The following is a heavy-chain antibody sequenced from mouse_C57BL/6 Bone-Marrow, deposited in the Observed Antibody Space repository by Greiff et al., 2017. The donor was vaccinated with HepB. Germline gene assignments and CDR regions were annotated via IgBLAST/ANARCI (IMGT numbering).Heavy chain of an antibody. J-gene: IGHJ4*01. CDR3: ARDDGYRSLAMDY. D-gene: IGHD2-3*01. CDR2: IHPNSGST. Sequence: QVQLQQPEAELVKPGASVKLSCKASGYTFTSYWMHWVKQRPGQGLEWIGMIHPNSGSTNYNEKFKSKATLTVAKSSSTAYMQLSSLTSEDSAVYYCARDDGYRSLAMDYWGQGTSVTVSS. V-gene: IGHV1-64*01. CDR1: GYTFTSYW.